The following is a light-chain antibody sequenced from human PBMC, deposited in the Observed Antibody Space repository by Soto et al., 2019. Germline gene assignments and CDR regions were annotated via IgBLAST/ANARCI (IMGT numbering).Light chain of an antibody. CDR3: SSYTTSNTRQIV. J-gene: IGLJ1*01. CDR2: DVS. V-gene: IGLV2-14*03. CDR1: SSDVGGYNY. Sequence: ALTQPASVSGSPGQSITISCTGTSSDVGGYNYVSWYQHHPGKAPKLMIYDVSNRPSGISNRFSGSKSGNTASLTISGLQPEDEGDYYCSSYTTSNTRQIVFGTGTKVTVL.